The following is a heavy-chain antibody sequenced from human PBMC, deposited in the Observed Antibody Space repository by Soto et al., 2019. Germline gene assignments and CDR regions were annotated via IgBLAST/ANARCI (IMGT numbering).Heavy chain of an antibody. V-gene: IGHV3-23*01. CDR1: GFTFSTHA. CDR3: AREGGSIGGWFGRKFDS. D-gene: IGHD6-19*01. Sequence: PVGSLRLSCADSGFTFSTHAMSWVRQAPGKGLEWVSSISTGGTTTFYAASVEGRFTTSRDKSKNTLYLQMNSLRADDTAVYYCAREGGSIGGWFGRKFDSWGQGTQVTVSS. J-gene: IGHJ4*02. CDR2: ISTGGTTT.